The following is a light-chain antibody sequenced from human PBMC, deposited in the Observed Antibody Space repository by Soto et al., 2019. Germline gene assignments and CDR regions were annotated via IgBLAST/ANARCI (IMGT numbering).Light chain of an antibody. J-gene: IGKJ3*01. CDR1: QSVTNN. Sequence: EIVMTQSPATLSVSPGERATLSCRASQSVTNNLAWYQHKPGQAPRLLIYGASTRATGIPARFSGSGSGTEFTLTFSSLQSEDFAVYYCQQYGVSPLTFGPGTKVEIK. V-gene: IGKV3-15*01. CDR3: QQYGVSPLT. CDR2: GAS.